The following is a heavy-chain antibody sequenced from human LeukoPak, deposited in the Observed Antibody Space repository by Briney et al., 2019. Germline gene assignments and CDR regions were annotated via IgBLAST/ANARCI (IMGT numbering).Heavy chain of an antibody. Sequence: ASVTVSCKASGYTFTGYYMHWVRQAPGQGLEWLGWINTNTGNPTYAQGFTGRIVFSLDTSVSTAYLQISSLKAEDSAVYYCAKNGLGAVVKTDWGQGTLVTVSS. CDR3: AKNGLGAVVKTD. CDR1: GYTFTGYY. V-gene: IGHV7-4-1*02. J-gene: IGHJ4*02. CDR2: INTNTGNP. D-gene: IGHD3-22*01.